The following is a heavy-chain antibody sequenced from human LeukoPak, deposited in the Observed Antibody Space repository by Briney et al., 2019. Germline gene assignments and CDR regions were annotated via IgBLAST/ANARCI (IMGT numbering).Heavy chain of an antibody. CDR1: GYTFTSYD. CDR3: ARDSSEFRSLIFH. V-gene: IGHV1-69*13. CDR2: ITPMFGTA. Sequence: SVKVSCKASGYTFTSYDINWVRQAPGQGLEWMGGITPMFGTAKYAQKFQGRVTITADESTSTAYMELSSLRSEDTAVYYCARDSSEFRSLIFHWGQGTLVTVSS. J-gene: IGHJ1*01. D-gene: IGHD3-9*01.